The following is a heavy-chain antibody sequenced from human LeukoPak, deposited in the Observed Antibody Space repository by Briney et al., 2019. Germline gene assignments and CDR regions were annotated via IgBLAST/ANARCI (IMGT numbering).Heavy chain of an antibody. CDR1: GGSISSYH. CDR2: FYYSGST. V-gene: IGHV4-59*08. Sequence: SETLSLTCTVSGGSISSYHWSWIRQPPGKGLEWIGFFYYSGSTNYNPSLKSRVTISVDTSKNQFSLKLSSVTAADTAVYYCARHGGPRWIVGANPIDYYYYYYYMDVWGKGTTVTVSS. CDR3: ARHGGPRWIVGANPIDYYYYYYYMDV. J-gene: IGHJ6*03. D-gene: IGHD1-26*01.